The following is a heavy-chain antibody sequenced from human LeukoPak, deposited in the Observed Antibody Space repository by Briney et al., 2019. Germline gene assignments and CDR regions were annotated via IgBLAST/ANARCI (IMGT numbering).Heavy chain of an antibody. V-gene: IGHV3-23*01. CDR1: GFTFSSYA. Sequence: GGSLRLSCAASGFTFSSYAMSWVRQAPGKGLEWVSAISGSGGSTYYADSVKGRFTISRDNSKNTLYLQMNSVRAEDTAVYYCAKDPTLYSSGWPDYWGQGTLVTVSS. CDR3: AKDPTLYSSGWPDY. J-gene: IGHJ4*02. D-gene: IGHD6-19*01. CDR2: ISGSGGST.